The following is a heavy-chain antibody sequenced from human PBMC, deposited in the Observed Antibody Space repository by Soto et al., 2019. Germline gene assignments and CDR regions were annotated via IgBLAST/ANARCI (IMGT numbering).Heavy chain of an antibody. CDR1: GYTFTSYD. CDR2: MNPNSGNT. D-gene: IGHD6-13*01. Sequence: QVQLVQSGAEVKKPGASVKVSCKASGYTFTSYDINWVRQATGQGLEWMGWMNPNSGNTGYAQKFQGRVTMTRNSCISTAYMELRSLRSEDTAVYYCAREHSSSWRFDYWGQGTLVTVSS. V-gene: IGHV1-8*01. J-gene: IGHJ4*02. CDR3: AREHSSSWRFDY.